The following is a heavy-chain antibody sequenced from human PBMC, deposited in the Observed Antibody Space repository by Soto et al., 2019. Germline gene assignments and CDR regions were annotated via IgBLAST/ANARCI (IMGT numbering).Heavy chain of an antibody. J-gene: IGHJ6*03. D-gene: IGHD1-7*01. Sequence: SQTLSLTCAISGDSVSSNSAAWNWIRLSPSRGLEWLARTYYRSRWYNDYAVSVRSRITVNPDTSKNQFSLQLTSVTPEDTAVYYCAGTTSHQWYYMDFRGKGTTVTVSS. CDR2: TYYRSRWYN. V-gene: IGHV6-1*01. CDR3: AGTTSHQWYYMDF. CDR1: GDSVSSNSAA.